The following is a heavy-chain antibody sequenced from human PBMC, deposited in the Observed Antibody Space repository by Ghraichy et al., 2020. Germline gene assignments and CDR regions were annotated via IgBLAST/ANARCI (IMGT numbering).Heavy chain of an antibody. V-gene: IGHV3-7*03. CDR1: GFTFSRNW. Sequence: GSLNISCAASGFTFSRNWMTWVRQAPGKGLEWVANIKQDGSEKYYVDSVKGRFTISRDNAKKSLYLEMNSLRAEDTAVYYCARDQDGDFDYWGQGILVTVSS. J-gene: IGHJ4*02. CDR3: ARDQDGDFDY. CDR2: IKQDGSEK. D-gene: IGHD4-17*01.